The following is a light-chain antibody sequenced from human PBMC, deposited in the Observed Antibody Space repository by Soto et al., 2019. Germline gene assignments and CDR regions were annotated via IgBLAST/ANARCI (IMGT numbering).Light chain of an antibody. Sequence: DIQLPQSPSFLSASVGDRVTITCRASQGISSYLAWYHQKPGKAPKLLIYAASTLQSGVSSRFSGSGSETEFTLSIGSPQPEDFATYYCQQLNSYPLTFGGGTKVEIK. CDR3: QQLNSYPLT. CDR2: AAS. CDR1: QGISSY. V-gene: IGKV1-9*01. J-gene: IGKJ4*01.